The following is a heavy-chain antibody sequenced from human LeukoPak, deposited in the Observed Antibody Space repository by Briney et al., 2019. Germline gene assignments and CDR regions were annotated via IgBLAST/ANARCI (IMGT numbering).Heavy chain of an antibody. Sequence: PGGSLRLSCAASGFTFGSYSMNWVRQAPGKGLEWVSSISLSSTYIYYADSVKGRFTVSRDNAQNSLYLQLNSLRVEDTAVYFCARDHEEGNYGMDVWGQGTTVTVSS. CDR2: ISLSSTYI. D-gene: IGHD3-10*01. CDR1: GFTFGSYS. J-gene: IGHJ6*02. CDR3: ARDHEEGNYGMDV. V-gene: IGHV3-21*01.